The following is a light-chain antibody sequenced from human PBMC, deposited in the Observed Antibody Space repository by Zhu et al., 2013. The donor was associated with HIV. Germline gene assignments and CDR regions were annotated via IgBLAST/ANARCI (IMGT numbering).Light chain of an antibody. CDR3: QQYNNWPPET. J-gene: IGKJ1*01. CDR1: QGISNS. CDR2: AAS. Sequence: DIQMTQSPSSLSASVGDRVTITCRASQGISNSLAWYQQKPGKVPKLLIYAASTLQSGVPSRFSGSGSGTEFTLTISSLQSEDFAVYYCQQYNNWPPETFGQGTKVEVK. V-gene: IGKV1-27*01.